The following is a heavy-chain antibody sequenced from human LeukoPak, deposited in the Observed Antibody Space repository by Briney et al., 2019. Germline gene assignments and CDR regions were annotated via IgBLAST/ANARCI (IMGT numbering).Heavy chain of an antibody. Sequence: GASVKVSCKASGGTFSSYAISWVRQAPGQGLEWMGRIIPILGIANYAQKFQGRVTITADKSTSTAYMELSSLRSEDTAVYYCARVVRDGYNFGSADYWGQGTLVTVSS. D-gene: IGHD5-24*01. CDR2: IIPILGIA. J-gene: IGHJ4*02. V-gene: IGHV1-69*04. CDR3: ARVVRDGYNFGSADY. CDR1: GGTFSSYA.